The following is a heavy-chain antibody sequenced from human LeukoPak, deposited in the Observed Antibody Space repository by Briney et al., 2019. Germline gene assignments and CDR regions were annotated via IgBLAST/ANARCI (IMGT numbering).Heavy chain of an antibody. CDR1: GFTLSSYT. J-gene: IGHJ4*02. V-gene: IGHV3-74*01. Sequence: GGSLRLSCAASGFTLSSYTMYWVRHAPGRGLVWVARFTSDGNSMTYADFVKGRFTVSREIAKNTLYLQMNSLRAEDTAVYYCARAQVGTPTDCWGQGTLVTVSS. D-gene: IGHD1-26*01. CDR2: FTSDGNSM. CDR3: ARAQVGTPTDC.